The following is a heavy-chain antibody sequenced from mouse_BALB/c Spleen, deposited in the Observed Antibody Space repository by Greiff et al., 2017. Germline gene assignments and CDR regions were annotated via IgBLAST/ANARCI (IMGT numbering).Heavy chain of an antibody. CDR2: IDPETGGT. J-gene: IGHJ2*01. CDR3: TRLKYGNYDY. V-gene: IGHV1-15*01. D-gene: IGHD2-10*02. Sequence: QVQLKESGAELVRPGASVTLSCKASGYTFTDYEMHWVKQTPVHGLEWIGAIDPETGGTAYNQKFKGKATLTADKSSSTAYMELRSLTSEDSAVYYCTRLKYGNYDYWGQGTTLTVSS. CDR1: GYTFTDYE.